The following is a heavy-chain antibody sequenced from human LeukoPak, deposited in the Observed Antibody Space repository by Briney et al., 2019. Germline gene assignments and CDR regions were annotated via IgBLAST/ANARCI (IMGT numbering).Heavy chain of an antibody. Sequence: GGSLRLSCAPSGFTFSDYYMSWIRQAPGKGLECVSYISSNGSTIYYADSVKGRFTNSRDNDKNSLYLQMNSLRAEDTAVYYCARVGRSFYYDSSGYLDYWGQGTLVTVSS. V-gene: IGHV3-11*01. CDR1: GFTFSDYY. CDR3: ARVGRSFYYDSSGYLDY. J-gene: IGHJ4*02. CDR2: ISSNGSTI. D-gene: IGHD3-22*01.